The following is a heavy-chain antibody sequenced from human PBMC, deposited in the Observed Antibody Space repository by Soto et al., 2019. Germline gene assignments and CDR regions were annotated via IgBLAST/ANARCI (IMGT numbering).Heavy chain of an antibody. D-gene: IGHD3-10*01. CDR1: GYSFTSYW. V-gene: IGHV5-51*01. CDR2: IYPGDSDT. CDR3: ARQEGAAMVRGATRDY. Sequence: PGESLKISCKGSGYSFTSYWIGWVRQMPGKGLEWMGIIYPGDSDTRYSPSFQGQVTISADQSISTAYLQWSSLKASDTAMYYCARQEGAAMVRGATRDYWGQGTLVTVSS. J-gene: IGHJ4*02.